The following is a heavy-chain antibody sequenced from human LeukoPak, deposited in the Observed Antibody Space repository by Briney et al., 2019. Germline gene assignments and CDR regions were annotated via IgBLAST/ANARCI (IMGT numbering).Heavy chain of an antibody. J-gene: IGHJ4*02. Sequence: ASVKVSFKSSGYTFTSYVISWVRQPPGQGLEWMGWISSYNGNTNYAQKLQGRVTMTTDTTPSTAYLVLRRLRSDDTAVYYCARGGYYYDSSGPLTYWGQGTLVTVSS. CDR2: ISSYNGNT. D-gene: IGHD3-22*01. V-gene: IGHV1-18*01. CDR1: GYTFTSYV. CDR3: ARGGYYYDSSGPLTY.